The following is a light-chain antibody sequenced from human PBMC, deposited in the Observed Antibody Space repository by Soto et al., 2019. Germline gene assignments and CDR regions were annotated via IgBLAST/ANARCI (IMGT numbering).Light chain of an antibody. CDR3: QQYNNWPVFT. CDR2: GAS. Sequence: EIVMTQSPATLSVSPGERANFSCRASQSVSSNLAWYQQKPGQAPRLLIYGASTRATGIPARFSGSRSGTEFTLPISSLQSEDFAVYYCQQYNNWPVFTFGPGTKVDIK. J-gene: IGKJ3*01. V-gene: IGKV3-15*01. CDR1: QSVSSN.